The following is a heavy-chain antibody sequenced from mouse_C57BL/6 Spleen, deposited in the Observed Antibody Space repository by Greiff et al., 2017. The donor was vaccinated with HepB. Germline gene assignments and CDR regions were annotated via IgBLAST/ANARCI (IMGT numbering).Heavy chain of an antibody. CDR1: GYTFTSYW. V-gene: IGHV1-69*01. CDR3: ARGGYYYGFDY. J-gene: IGHJ2*01. Sequence: VQLQQSGAELVMPGASVKLSCKASGYTFTSYWMHWVKQRPGHGLEWIGEIDPSDSYTNYNQKFKGKSTLTVDKSSSTAYMQLSSLTSEDSAVYYCARGGYYYGFDYWGQGTTLTVSS. D-gene: IGHD1-1*01. CDR2: IDPSDSYT.